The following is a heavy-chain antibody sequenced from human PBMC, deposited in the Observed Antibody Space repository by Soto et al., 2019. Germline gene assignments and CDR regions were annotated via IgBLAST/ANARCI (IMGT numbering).Heavy chain of an antibody. CDR1: GYTFTGYG. J-gene: IGHJ5*02. CDR2: ISAYNGST. CDR3: ARRILSPRNDSTWFDP. Sequence: GASVKLCWKACGYTFTGYGLSWVRQSPGQGLEWMGWISAYNGSTNYAQKLQGRVTMTRDTSTSTAYMELRRLRSDDTAVYYCARRILSPRNDSTWFDPWGQGTLVTVSS. V-gene: IGHV1-18*01. D-gene: IGHD1-1*01.